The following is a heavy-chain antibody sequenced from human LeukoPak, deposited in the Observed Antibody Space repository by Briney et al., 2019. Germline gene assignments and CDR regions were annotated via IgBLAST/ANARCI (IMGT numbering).Heavy chain of an antibody. J-gene: IGHJ4*02. CDR2: IWYDGSNK. Sequence: GGSLRLSCAASGFTFSSYGMHWVRQAPGKGLEGVAVIWYDGSNKYYADSVKGRFTISRDNSKNTLYLQMNSLRAEDTAVYYCAKLRGRYGDYGYYFDYWGQGTLVTVSS. CDR3: AKLRGRYGDYGYYFDY. D-gene: IGHD4-17*01. CDR1: GFTFSSYG. V-gene: IGHV3-33*06.